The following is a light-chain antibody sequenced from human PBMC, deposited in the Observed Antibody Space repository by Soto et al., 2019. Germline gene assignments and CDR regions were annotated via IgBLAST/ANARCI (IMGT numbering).Light chain of an antibody. CDR2: GAS. CDR1: RSVSGNY. V-gene: IGKV3-20*01. J-gene: IGKJ2*01. CDR3: QQYGSLYT. Sequence: EIVLTQSPGTLSLSPGERATLSCRASRSVSGNYLAWYPQEPGQAPRLLMSGASSRATGIPDRFSGSGSGTDFTLTISRIEPEDFAVYYCQQYGSLYTFGQGTKLEIK.